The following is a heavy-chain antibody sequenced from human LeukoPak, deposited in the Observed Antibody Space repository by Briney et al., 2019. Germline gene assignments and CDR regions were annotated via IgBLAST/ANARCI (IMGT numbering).Heavy chain of an antibody. CDR2: IYYSGST. CDR3: ARDPRIPYSSSSDAFDI. V-gene: IGHV4-59*01. Sequence: PSETLSLTCTVSGGSISSYYWSWIRQPPGKGLEWIGYIYYSGSTNYNPSLKSRVTTSVDTSKNQFSLKLSSVTAADTAVYYCARDPRIPYSSSSDAFDIWGQGTMVTVSS. D-gene: IGHD6-13*01. J-gene: IGHJ3*02. CDR1: GGSISSYY.